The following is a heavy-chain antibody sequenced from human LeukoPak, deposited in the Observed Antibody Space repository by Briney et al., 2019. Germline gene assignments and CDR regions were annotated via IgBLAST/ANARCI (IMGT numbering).Heavy chain of an antibody. D-gene: IGHD2/OR15-2a*01. CDR2: ISSGGTGK. V-gene: IGHV3-48*03. CDR3: ARVINFYYCMDV. Sequence: PGGSLRLSCAASGFTFSSYEMDWVRQAPGKGLEWVSYISSGGTGKYYADSVKGRFTISRDNAKNSLYLQMNSLRAEDTAIYYCARVINFYYCMDVWGKGTTVTISS. CDR1: GFTFSSYE. J-gene: IGHJ6*03.